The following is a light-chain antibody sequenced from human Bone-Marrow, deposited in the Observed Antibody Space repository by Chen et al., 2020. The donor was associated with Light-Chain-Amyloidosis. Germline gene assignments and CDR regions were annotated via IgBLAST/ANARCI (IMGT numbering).Light chain of an antibody. CDR1: QNVGRS. J-gene: IGKJ2*01. CDR3: HQYNNWPHT. CDR2: GAS. V-gene: IGKV3D-15*01. Sequence: EVVMMQSPATLSLAPGGRATLSCRTNQNVGRSLAWYQQNPGQAPRLLIHGASTRATDLPARFSGSGSGTEFILSISSLQSEDFAWYYCHQYNNWPHTFGQGTKLEIK.